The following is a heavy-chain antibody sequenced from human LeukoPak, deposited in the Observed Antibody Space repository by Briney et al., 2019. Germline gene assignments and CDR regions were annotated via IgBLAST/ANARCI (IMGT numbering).Heavy chain of an antibody. D-gene: IGHD2-2*02. CDR2: IYHSGST. CDR3: ARDAKGPYCSSTSCYTPSYYFDY. V-gene: IGHV4-30-2*01. CDR1: GGSISSGGYY. J-gene: IGHJ4*02. Sequence: SETLSLTCTVSGGSISSGGYYWSWIRQPPGKGLEWIGYIYHSGSTYYNPSLKSRVTISVDRSKNQFSLKLSSVTAADTAVYYCARDAKGPYCSSTSCYTPSYYFDYWGQGTLVTVSS.